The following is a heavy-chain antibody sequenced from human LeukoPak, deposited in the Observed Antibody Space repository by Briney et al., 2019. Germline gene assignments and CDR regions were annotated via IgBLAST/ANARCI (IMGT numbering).Heavy chain of an antibody. J-gene: IGHJ4*02. D-gene: IGHD1-26*01. Sequence: ASVKVSCKASGGTFSSYTISWVRQAPGQGLEWMGRIIPILGIANYAQKFQGRVTVTADKSTSTAYMELSSLRSEDTAVYYCAREMVGLMWGAGLNWGQGTLVTVSS. CDR3: AREMVGLMWGAGLN. V-gene: IGHV1-69*04. CDR1: GGTFSSYT. CDR2: IIPILGIA.